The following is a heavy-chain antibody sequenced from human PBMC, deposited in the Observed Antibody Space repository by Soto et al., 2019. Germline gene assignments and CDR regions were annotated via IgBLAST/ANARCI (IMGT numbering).Heavy chain of an antibody. CDR1: GISISSDGYS. CDR3: ARVPGP. CDR2: IYLSGST. J-gene: IGHJ5*02. V-gene: IGHV4-30-2*01. Sequence: SETLYLTCAVSGISISSDGYSWSWIRQRRGKGLEWIGYIYLSGSTYYNPSLKSRVIISVDRSKNQFSLKLSSVTAADTAVYYWARVPGPWGQGTLGTGSS. D-gene: IGHD3-10*01.